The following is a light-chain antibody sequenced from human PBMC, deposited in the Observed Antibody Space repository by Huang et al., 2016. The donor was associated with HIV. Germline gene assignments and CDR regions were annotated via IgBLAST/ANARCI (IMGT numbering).Light chain of an antibody. V-gene: IGKV3-11*01. CDR1: QSVTNY. Sequence: EVVLTQSPATLSLSPGERATLSCRASQSVTNYLAWYHQKPGQPPRLLIYDASNRATGGPARFSGSGSGTDFTLTISSLEPEDFAVYYCQQRGNWPPVTFGGGTKVEIK. CDR2: DAS. CDR3: QQRGNWPPVT. J-gene: IGKJ4*01.